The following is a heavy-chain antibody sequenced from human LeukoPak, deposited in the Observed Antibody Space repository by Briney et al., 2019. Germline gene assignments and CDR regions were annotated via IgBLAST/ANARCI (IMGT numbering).Heavy chain of an antibody. CDR2: ISGSGGST. Sequence: PGGSLRLSCAASGFTFSSYAMTWVRQAPGKGLEWVSAISGSGGSTYYADSVKGRFTISRDDAKNSLYLHMNGLRAEDTAIYYCARVPSRGNYYNYFDNWGQGTLVAVSS. CDR1: GFTFSSYA. V-gene: IGHV3-23*01. J-gene: IGHJ4*02. CDR3: ARVPSRGNYYNYFDN. D-gene: IGHD1-26*01.